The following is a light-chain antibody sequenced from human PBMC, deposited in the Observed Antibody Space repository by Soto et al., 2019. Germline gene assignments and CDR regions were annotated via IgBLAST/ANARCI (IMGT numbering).Light chain of an antibody. CDR2: DVS. CDR1: SSDVGGYNY. J-gene: IGLJ2*01. V-gene: IGLV2-11*01. CDR3: CSYAGSYTSDVV. Sequence: QSVLTQPRSVSGSPGQSVTISCTGTSSDVGGYNYVSWYQQHPGKAPKLMIYDVSKWPSGVPDRFSGSKSGNTASLTISGLQAEDEADYYCCSYAGSYTSDVVFGGGTKLTVL.